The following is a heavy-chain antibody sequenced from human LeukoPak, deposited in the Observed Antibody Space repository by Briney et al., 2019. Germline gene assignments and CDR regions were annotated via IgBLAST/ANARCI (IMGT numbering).Heavy chain of an antibody. CDR3: ATSNDAKIAPFDH. CDR1: GVSMSAYQ. J-gene: IGHJ4*02. Sequence: SETLSLTCTVSGVSMSAYQWSWVRQSPEKGLEWIGCINTKGETSYNPSLKSRVTTSVDTSKSQFSLRLTSVTAADAAVYYCATSNDAKIAPFDHWGQGAPVTVSS. V-gene: IGHV4-4*09. D-gene: IGHD2-21*01. CDR2: INTKGET.